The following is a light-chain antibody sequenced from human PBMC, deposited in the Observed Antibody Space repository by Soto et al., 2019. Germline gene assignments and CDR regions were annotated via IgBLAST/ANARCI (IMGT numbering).Light chain of an antibody. V-gene: IGKV3-20*01. CDR3: QQYGSSPPIT. Sequence: ETVMTQSPATLSVSAGERATLSCRASQSVTANLAWYQHKPGQPPRLLIFGATTRASGIPVRFSGSGSGTDFTLTISRLEPEDSAVYYCQQYGSSPPITFGQGTRLEIK. CDR1: QSVTAN. J-gene: IGKJ5*01. CDR2: GAT.